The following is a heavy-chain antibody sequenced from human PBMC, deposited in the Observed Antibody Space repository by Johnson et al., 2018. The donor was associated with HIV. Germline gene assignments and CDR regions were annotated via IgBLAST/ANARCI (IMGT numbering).Heavy chain of an antibody. J-gene: IGHJ3*02. CDR3: AKGGLGAGRNAFDI. V-gene: IGHV3-30*18. CDR1: GFTFSSYG. Sequence: VQLVESGGGAVQPERSLRLSCAASGFTFSSYGMHWVRQAPGKGLEWVAVISYDGRNKDYAESVRGRFTVSRDNSKNTLHLHMNSLRAEDTAVYYCAKGGLGAGRNAFDIWGQGTMVTVSS. D-gene: IGHD6-6*01. CDR2: ISYDGRNK.